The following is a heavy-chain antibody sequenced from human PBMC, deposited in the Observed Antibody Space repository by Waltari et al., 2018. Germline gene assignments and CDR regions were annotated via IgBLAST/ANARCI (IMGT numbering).Heavy chain of an antibody. D-gene: IGHD2-2*01. CDR3: ASGITGGYCSSTSCFKMDV. CDR2: IYYRGST. V-gene: IGHV4-39*07. CDR1: GGSISSSSYY. J-gene: IGHJ6*04. Sequence: QLQLQESGPGLVKPSETLSLTCTVSGGSISSSSYYWGWIRQPPGKGLEWIGSIYYRGSTYYHPSLKSRVTISVDTSKNQFSLKLSSVTAADTAVYYCASGITGGYCSSTSCFKMDVWGKGTTVTISS.